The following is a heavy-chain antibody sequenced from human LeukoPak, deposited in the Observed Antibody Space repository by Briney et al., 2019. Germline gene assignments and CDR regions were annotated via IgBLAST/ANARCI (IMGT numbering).Heavy chain of an antibody. CDR1: GFTFSSYG. J-gene: IGHJ6*03. CDR3: ARRGYTPGYYYMDV. CDR2: ISYDGGNK. Sequence: GGSLRLSCAASGFTFSSYGMHWVRQAPGKGLEWVAVISYDGGNKYYADSVKGRFTISRDNSKNTLYLQMNSLRAEDTAVYYCARRGYTPGYYYMDVWGKGTTVTVSS. V-gene: IGHV3-30*03. D-gene: IGHD5-18*01.